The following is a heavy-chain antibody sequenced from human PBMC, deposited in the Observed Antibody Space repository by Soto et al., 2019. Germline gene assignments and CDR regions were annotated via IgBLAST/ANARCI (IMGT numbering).Heavy chain of an antibody. Sequence: GGSLRLSCAASGFTFDDYAMHWVRQAPGKGLEWVSGISWNSGSIGYADSVKGRFTISRDNAKNSLYLQMNNLRAEDTALYYCAKDRGGATLFHYGMDVWGQGTTVTVSS. J-gene: IGHJ6*02. V-gene: IGHV3-9*01. CDR3: AKDRGGATLFHYGMDV. CDR1: GFTFDDYA. CDR2: ISWNSGSI. D-gene: IGHD1-26*01.